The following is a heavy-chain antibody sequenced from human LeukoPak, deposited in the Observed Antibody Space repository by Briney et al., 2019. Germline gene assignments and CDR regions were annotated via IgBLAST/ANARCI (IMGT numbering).Heavy chain of an antibody. CDR2: IKQDGSEK. V-gene: IGHV3-7*01. Sequence: GGSLRLSCAASGFTFSSYWMSWVRQAPGKGLEWVANIKQDGSEKYYVDSVKGRFTISRDNAKNSLYLQMNSLRAEDTAVYYCARGRFRYCSSTSCLPFDYWGQGTLVTVSS. CDR3: ARGRFRYCSSTSCLPFDY. D-gene: IGHD2-2*01. J-gene: IGHJ4*02. CDR1: GFTFSSYW.